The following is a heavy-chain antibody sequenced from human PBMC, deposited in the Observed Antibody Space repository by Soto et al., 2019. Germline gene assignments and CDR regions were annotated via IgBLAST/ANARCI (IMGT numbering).Heavy chain of an antibody. V-gene: IGHV3-53*01. CDR1: GFTVSSNY. D-gene: IGHD6-19*01. Sequence: GGSLRLSCAASGFTVSSNYMSWVRQAPGKGLEWVSVIYSGGSTYYADSVKGRFTISRDNSKNTLYLQMNSLRAEDTAVYYCARDNRMAGPYYFDYRGQGTLVTVSS. CDR3: ARDNRMAGPYYFDY. CDR2: IYSGGST. J-gene: IGHJ4*02.